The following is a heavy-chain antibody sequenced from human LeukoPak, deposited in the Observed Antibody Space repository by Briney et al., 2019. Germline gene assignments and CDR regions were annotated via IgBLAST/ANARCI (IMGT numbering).Heavy chain of an antibody. J-gene: IGHJ4*02. Sequence: GASVKASCKASGHTFTGYYIPWLRQAPAHGLEWMGWIDPISGGTNYAQKFKDQITMTRETSIAIAYIEVRRLKSDDTAVNNCPRSGLTTGFDLYFWGQGTLVAVSS. CDR3: PRSGLTTGFDLYF. D-gene: IGHD1-1*01. CDR1: GHTFTGYY. CDR2: IDPISGGT. V-gene: IGHV1-2*02.